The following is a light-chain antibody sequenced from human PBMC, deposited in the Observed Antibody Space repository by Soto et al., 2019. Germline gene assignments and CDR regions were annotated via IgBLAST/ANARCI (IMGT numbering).Light chain of an antibody. V-gene: IGLV2-14*01. Sequence: QSALTQPASVSGSPGQSITISFTGSSNDIGAYKYVSWYQQYPGKAPKLIIFEVSNRPSGVSNRFSGSKSGNTASLTSAGLQAEDEADYHCSSYTTGSTLYVFGGGTKLTVL. CDR2: EVS. CDR1: SNDIGAYKY. CDR3: SSYTTGSTLYV. J-gene: IGLJ1*01.